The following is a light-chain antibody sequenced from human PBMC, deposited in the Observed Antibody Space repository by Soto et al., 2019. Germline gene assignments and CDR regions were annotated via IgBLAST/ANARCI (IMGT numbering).Light chain of an antibody. CDR3: SSYTSSSTLEGYV. V-gene: IGLV2-14*01. CDR1: TSDIGGYNY. J-gene: IGLJ1*01. CDR2: DVG. Sequence: QSALTQPASVSGSPGQSITISCTGTTSDIGGYNYVSWYQQDPGKAPKLLIYDVGYRPSGVSNRFSGSKSGNTASLTISGLQAEDEADYDCSSYTSSSTLEGYVFGTGTKLTVL.